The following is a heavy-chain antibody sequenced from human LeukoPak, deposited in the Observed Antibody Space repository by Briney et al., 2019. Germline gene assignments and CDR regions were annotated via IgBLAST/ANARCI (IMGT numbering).Heavy chain of an antibody. Sequence: SGGSLRLSCAASGFTFSSYAMHWVRQAPGKGLEWVAVISYDGSNKYYADSVKGRFTISRGNSKNTLYLRMNSLRAEDTAVYYCASLDGQLASSAFDIWGQGTMVTVSS. J-gene: IGHJ3*02. CDR2: ISYDGSNK. CDR1: GFTFSSYA. CDR3: ASLDGQLASSAFDI. V-gene: IGHV3-30*04. D-gene: IGHD6-13*01.